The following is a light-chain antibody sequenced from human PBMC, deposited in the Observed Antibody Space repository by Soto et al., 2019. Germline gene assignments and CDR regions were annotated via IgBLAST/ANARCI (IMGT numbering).Light chain of an antibody. J-gene: IGKJ3*01. CDR2: DAA. CDR1: QSVPSNY. V-gene: IGKV3-20*01. CDR3: QPHHGSPFT. Sequence: EIVLTQSPGTLSLSPGERATLSCRASQSVPSNYLAWYQQKPGQAPRLLIHDAASRATGIPDRFSGSGSGTDFTLTISRLEPEDFAVYYCQPHHGSPFTFGPGTKVDIK.